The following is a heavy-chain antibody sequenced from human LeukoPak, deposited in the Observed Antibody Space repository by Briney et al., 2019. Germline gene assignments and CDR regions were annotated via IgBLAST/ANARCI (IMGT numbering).Heavy chain of an antibody. Sequence: SETLSLTCIVSGGSISSSIYYWAWVRQPPGKGLEWIGTVFYNGATQYSPSLRSRVTISIDTSTNQFSLRLSSVTAADTAVYYCARGDDYYDSSGYDFDYWGQGILVAVSS. CDR3: ARGDDYYDSSGYDFDY. D-gene: IGHD3-22*01. CDR2: VFYNGAT. CDR1: GGSISSSIYY. V-gene: IGHV4-39*07. J-gene: IGHJ4*02.